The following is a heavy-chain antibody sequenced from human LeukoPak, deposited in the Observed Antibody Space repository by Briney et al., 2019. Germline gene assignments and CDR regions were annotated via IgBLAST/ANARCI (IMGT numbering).Heavy chain of an antibody. CDR2: INHSGST. V-gene: IGHV4-34*01. D-gene: IGHD3-10*01. J-gene: IGHJ4*02. Sequence: SETLSLTCAVYGGPFSGYYWSWLRQPPGKGLEWLGEINHSGSTNYNPSLKSRVTISVDTSKNQFSLKLSSVTAADTAVYYCARNMVRGVIISAPVYWGQGTLVTVSS. CDR3: ARNMVRGVIISAPVY. CDR1: GGPFSGYY.